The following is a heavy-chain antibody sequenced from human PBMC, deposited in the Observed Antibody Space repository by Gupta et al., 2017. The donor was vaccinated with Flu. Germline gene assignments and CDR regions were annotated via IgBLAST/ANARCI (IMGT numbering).Heavy chain of an antibody. CDR2: IRSKAYGGTT. Sequence: EVQLVESGGGLVQPGRSLRLSCTASGFTFGDYAMSWFRQAPGKGLEWVGFIRSKAYGGTTEYAASVKGRFTISRDDSKSIAYLQMNSLKTEDTAVYYCTRGPGTDIAVAGTLDYWGQGTLVTVSS. J-gene: IGHJ4*02. D-gene: IGHD6-19*01. CDR3: TRGPGTDIAVAGTLDY. V-gene: IGHV3-49*03. CDR1: GFTFGDYA.